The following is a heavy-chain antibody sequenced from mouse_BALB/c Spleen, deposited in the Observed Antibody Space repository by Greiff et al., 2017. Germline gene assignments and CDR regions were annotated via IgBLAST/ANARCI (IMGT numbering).Heavy chain of an antibody. D-gene: IGHD1-1*01. J-gene: IGHJ4*01. CDR2: IWAGGST. V-gene: IGHV2-9*02. CDR1: GFSLTSYG. Sequence: QVQLKESGPGLVAPSQSLSITCTVSGFSLTSYGVHWVRQPPGKGLEWLGVIWAGGSTNYNSALMSRLSISKDNSKSQVFLKMNSLQTDDTAMYYCARGYYGSSWAMDDWGQGTSVTVSS. CDR3: ARGYYGSSWAMDD.